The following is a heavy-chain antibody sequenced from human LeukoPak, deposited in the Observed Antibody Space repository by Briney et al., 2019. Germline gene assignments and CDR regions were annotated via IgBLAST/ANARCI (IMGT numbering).Heavy chain of an antibody. D-gene: IGHD6-19*01. CDR3: ARILAAVAGSRFDY. CDR2: INPNSGGT. V-gene: IGHV1-2*02. Sequence: ASVKVSCKASGYTFTGYYMHWVRQAPGQGLERMGWINPNSGGTNYAQKFQGRVTMTRDTSISTAYMELSRLRSDDTAVYYCARILAAVAGSRFDYWGQGTLVTVSS. CDR1: GYTFTGYY. J-gene: IGHJ4*02.